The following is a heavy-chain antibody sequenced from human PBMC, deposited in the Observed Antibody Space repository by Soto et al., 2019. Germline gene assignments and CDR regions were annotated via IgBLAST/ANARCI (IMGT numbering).Heavy chain of an antibody. CDR2: IYPGDSDT. J-gene: IGHJ6*02. CDR3: ARRSGTYYDFWSGLDV. Sequence: GESLKISCKGAGYSFTSYWIGWVRQMPGKGLEWMGIIYPGDSDTRYSPSFQGQVTISADKSISTAYLQWSSLKASDTAMYYCARRSGTYYDFWSGLDVWGQGTTVTVSS. CDR1: GYSFTSYW. D-gene: IGHD3-3*01. V-gene: IGHV5-51*01.